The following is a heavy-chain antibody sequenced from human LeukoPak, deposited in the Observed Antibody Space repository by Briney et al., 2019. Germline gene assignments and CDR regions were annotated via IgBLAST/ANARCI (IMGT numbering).Heavy chain of an antibody. V-gene: IGHV4-39*07. CDR2: IYCSGST. D-gene: IGHD3-10*01. CDR3: ARSDGSGSYYNPFASTGIDY. J-gene: IGHJ4*02. Sequence: SETLSLTCTVSGGSISSSSYYWGWIRQPPGKGLEWIGSIYCSGSTYYNPSLKSRVTISVDTSKNQFSLKLSSVTAADTAVYYCARSDGSGSYYNPFASTGIDYWGQGTLVTVSS. CDR1: GGSISSSSYY.